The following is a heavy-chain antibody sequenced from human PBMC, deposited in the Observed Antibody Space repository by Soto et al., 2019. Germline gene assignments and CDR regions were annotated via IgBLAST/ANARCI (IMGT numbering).Heavy chain of an antibody. V-gene: IGHV3-23*01. J-gene: IGHJ4*02. D-gene: IGHD4-17*01. CDR2: SSGSGGIT. CDR3: AKSGSTTVANYFDY. Sequence: EGQLLESGGGMVQRGGSLRHSCAASGFTFSNYAMSWVRQAPGKGLEWVSTSSGSGGITYYADSVKGRFTISRDNSKNTLYLQMNSLRAEDTAVYYCAKSGSTTVANYFDYWGQGTLVTVSS. CDR1: GFTFSNYA.